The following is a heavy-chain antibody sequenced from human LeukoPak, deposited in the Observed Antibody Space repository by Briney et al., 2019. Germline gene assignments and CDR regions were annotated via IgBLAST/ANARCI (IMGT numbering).Heavy chain of an antibody. V-gene: IGHV3-7*01. J-gene: IGHJ4*02. CDR3: ARDTVGVTDY. CDR1: EFTFSSYW. CDR2: IKPDGSEK. Sequence: GGSLRLSCAASEFTFSSYWMNWVRQAPGKGLEWVANIKPDGSEKYYVDSVKGRFTISGDNAKNSLYLQMNSLRAEDTALYYCARDTVGVTDYWGQGTLVTVSS. D-gene: IGHD1-26*01.